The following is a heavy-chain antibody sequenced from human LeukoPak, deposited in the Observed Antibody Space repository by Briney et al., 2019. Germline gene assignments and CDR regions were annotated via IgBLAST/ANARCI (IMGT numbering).Heavy chain of an antibody. Sequence: PSETLSLTCTVSGGSISSYYWSWIRQPPGKGLEWIGYIYYSGSTNYNPSLKSRVTISVDTSKNQFSLKLRSVTAADTAVYYCASQTLNYDFWSGPLDYWGQGTLVTVSS. V-gene: IGHV4-59*08. CDR3: ASQTLNYDFWSGPLDY. CDR1: GGSISSYY. J-gene: IGHJ4*02. CDR2: IYYSGST. D-gene: IGHD3-3*01.